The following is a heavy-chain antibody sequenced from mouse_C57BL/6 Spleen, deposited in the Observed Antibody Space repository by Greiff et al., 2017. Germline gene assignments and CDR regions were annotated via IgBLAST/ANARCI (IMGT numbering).Heavy chain of an antibody. CDR3: ASDWDGAWFAD. CDR2: IYPRSGNT. J-gene: IGHJ3*01. CDR1: GYTFTSYG. Sequence: QVQLQQSGAELARPGASVKLSCKASGYTFTSYGISWVKQRTGQGLEWIGEIYPRSGNTYYNEKFKGKATLTADKSSSTAYMELRSLTSEDSAVYFGASDWDGAWFADWGQGTLVTVSA. D-gene: IGHD4-1*01. V-gene: IGHV1-81*01.